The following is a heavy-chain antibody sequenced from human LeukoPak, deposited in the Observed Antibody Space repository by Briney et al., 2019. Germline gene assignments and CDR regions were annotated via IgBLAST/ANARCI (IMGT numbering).Heavy chain of an antibody. J-gene: IGHJ6*02. V-gene: IGHV3-23*01. D-gene: IGHD2-2*01. CDR3: AKSYQAYYYYGMDV. Sequence: GGSLRLSCAVSGFTFSSYAMSWVRQAPGKGLEWVSGISGSGGSTDYADSVKGRFTISRDNSKNTLYLQMNGLRAEDTAVYYCAKSYQAYYYYGMDVWGQGTTVTVSS. CDR2: ISGSGGST. CDR1: GFTFSSYA.